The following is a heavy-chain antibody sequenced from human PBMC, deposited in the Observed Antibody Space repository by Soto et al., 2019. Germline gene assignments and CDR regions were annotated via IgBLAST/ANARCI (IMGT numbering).Heavy chain of an antibody. CDR1: GFTFSSYA. V-gene: IGHV3-30-3*01. D-gene: IGHD3-22*01. CDR2: ISYDGSNK. Sequence: QVQLVESGGGAVQPGRSLRLSCAASGFTFSSYAMHWVRQAPGKGLEWVAVISYDGSNKYYADSVKGRFTSSRDKSKNTLYLQMNSLRAEDAAVYYCAGGSITMILGVDYWGQGTLVTVSS. CDR3: AGGSITMILGVDY. J-gene: IGHJ4*02.